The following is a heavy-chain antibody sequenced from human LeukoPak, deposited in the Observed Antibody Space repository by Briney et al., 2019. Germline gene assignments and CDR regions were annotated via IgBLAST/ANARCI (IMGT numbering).Heavy chain of an antibody. CDR3: ARRAYSYGSTPYDY. D-gene: IGHD5-18*01. Sequence: SETLSLTCTVSGGSISSYYWSWIRQPPGKGLEWIGYIYYSGNTNYNPSLKSRVTISVDTSKNQFSPKLSSVTAADTAVYYCARRAYSYGSTPYDYWGQGTLVTVSS. J-gene: IGHJ4*02. V-gene: IGHV4-59*08. CDR1: GGSISSYY. CDR2: IYYSGNT.